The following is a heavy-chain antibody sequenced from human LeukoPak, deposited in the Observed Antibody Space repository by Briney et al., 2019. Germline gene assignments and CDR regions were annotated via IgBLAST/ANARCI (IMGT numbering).Heavy chain of an antibody. V-gene: IGHV3-23*01. Sequence: GGSLRLSCAASGFTFSSYAMSWVRQAPGKGLEWVSAISGSGGSTYYADSVKGRFTISRDNSKNTLSLQMNSLRAEDTAVYYCAKDKHYCSSASCYLYYFDYWGQGTLVTVSS. J-gene: IGHJ4*02. CDR2: ISGSGGST. CDR3: AKDKHYCSSASCYLYYFDY. D-gene: IGHD2-2*01. CDR1: GFTFSSYA.